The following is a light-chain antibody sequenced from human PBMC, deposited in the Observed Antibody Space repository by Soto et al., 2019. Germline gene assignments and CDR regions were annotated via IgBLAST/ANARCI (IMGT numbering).Light chain of an antibody. Sequence: QSALTQPASVSGSPGQSITISCTGTSSDVGGYNYVSWYQHHPGKAPKLMIYEVSNRPSGVSNRFSGFKSGNTASLTSSGLQAEDEADYYCSAYTSSSTLEVFGGGTKLTVL. CDR1: SSDVGGYNY. CDR3: SAYTSSSTLEV. J-gene: IGLJ3*02. V-gene: IGLV2-14*01. CDR2: EVS.